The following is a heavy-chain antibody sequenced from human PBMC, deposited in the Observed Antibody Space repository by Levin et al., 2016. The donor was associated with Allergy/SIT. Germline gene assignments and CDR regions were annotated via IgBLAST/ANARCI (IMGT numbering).Heavy chain of an antibody. D-gene: IGHD5-18*01. CDR2: INPSGGST. CDR1: GYTFTSYY. CDR3: ARVDTARHQSNYYYYYYGMDV. V-gene: IGHV1-46*01. J-gene: IGHJ6*02. Sequence: ASVKVSCKASGYTFTSYYMHWVRQAPGQGLEWMGIINPSGGSTSYAQKFQGRVTMTRDTSTSTVYMELSSLRSEDTAVYYCARVDTARHQSNYYYYYYGMDVWGQGTTVTVSS.